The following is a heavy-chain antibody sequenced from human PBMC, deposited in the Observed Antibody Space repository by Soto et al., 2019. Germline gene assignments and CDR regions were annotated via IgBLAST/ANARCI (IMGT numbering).Heavy chain of an antibody. Sequence: QVQLRESGPGLMRPSQTLSLTCTVSGASVTSTGYYWTWIRQSPGKGLEWLGYILHNGNADYRPSLETRLSISLDSSKNQFYLKVNSVSAADPAIYFCARVAEVSAEYYFDYWGQGALVTVSS. CDR1: GASVTSTGYY. V-gene: IGHV4-30-4*01. CDR2: ILHNGNA. J-gene: IGHJ4*02. CDR3: ARVAEVSAEYYFDY. D-gene: IGHD4-4*01.